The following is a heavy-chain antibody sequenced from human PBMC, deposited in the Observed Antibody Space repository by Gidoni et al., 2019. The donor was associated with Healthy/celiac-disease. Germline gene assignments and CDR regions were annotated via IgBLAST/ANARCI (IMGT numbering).Heavy chain of an antibody. CDR3: ARASGYYPTHFDY. CDR2: ISSSSSTI. Sequence: EVQLVESGGGLVQPGGSLRLSCAASGFTFSSYSMNWVRQAPGKGLEWVSYISSSSSTIYYADSVKGRFTISRDNAKNSLYLQMNSLRAEDTAVYYCARASGYYPTHFDYWGQGTLVTVSS. D-gene: IGHD3-3*01. V-gene: IGHV3-48*01. CDR1: GFTFSSYS. J-gene: IGHJ4*02.